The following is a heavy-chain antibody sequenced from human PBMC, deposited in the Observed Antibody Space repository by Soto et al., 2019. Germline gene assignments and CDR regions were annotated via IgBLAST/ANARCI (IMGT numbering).Heavy chain of an antibody. Sequence: EVQLLQSGPEVKKAGESLNISCEGSGYSFADYWIGWVRQMPGKGLEWVGLFYPGDSESKSSPSFKGQVTFSVDRSTTAAYLQWSSLKASDSGIYYCARRTHARGYGGDSYWFFDVWGRGTLVTVSS. CDR2: FYPGDSES. CDR1: GYSFADYW. V-gene: IGHV5-51*01. CDR3: ARRTHARGYGGDSYWFFDV. D-gene: IGHD2-21*02. J-gene: IGHJ2*01.